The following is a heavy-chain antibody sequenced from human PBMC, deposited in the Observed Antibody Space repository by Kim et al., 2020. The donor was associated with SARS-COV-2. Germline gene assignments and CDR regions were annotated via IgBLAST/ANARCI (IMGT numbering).Heavy chain of an antibody. V-gene: IGHV3-11*01. CDR3: ARDSGYGDPFDY. D-gene: IGHD4-17*01. J-gene: IGHJ4*02. Sequence: YYADSVKGRFTTSRDNAKNSLYLQMNSLRAEDTAVYYCARDSGYGDPFDYWGQGTLVTVSS.